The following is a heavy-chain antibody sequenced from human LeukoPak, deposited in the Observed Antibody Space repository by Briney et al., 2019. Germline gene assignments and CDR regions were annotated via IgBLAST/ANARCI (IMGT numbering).Heavy chain of an antibody. Sequence: ASVKVSCKASGYTFTNYAMNWVRQAPGQGLEWMGWINTNTGNPTYAQGFTGRFVFSLDTSDSTAYLQISSLKAEDTAVYYCARDPNHYYDSSGYYGDYWGQGTLVTVSS. J-gene: IGHJ4*02. V-gene: IGHV7-4-1*02. CDR1: GYTFTNYA. CDR3: ARDPNHYYDSSGYYGDY. CDR2: INTNTGNP. D-gene: IGHD3-22*01.